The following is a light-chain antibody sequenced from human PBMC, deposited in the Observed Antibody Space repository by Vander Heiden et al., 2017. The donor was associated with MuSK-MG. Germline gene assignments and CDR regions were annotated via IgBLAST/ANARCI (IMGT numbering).Light chain of an antibody. J-gene: IGKJ1*01. V-gene: IGKV1-39*01. CDR2: AAS. Sequence: DIQMTQSPSSLSASVGDRVTITCRASQSISSYLNWYQQKPGKAPKLLIYAASSWQSGVPSRFSGSGSGTDFTLTISRLQPEDFATYYCQQSDSTPVTFGQGTKVEIK. CDR3: QQSDSTPVT. CDR1: QSISSY.